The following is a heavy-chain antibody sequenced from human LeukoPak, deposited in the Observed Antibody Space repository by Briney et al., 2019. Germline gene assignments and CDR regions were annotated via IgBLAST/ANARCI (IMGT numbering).Heavy chain of an antibody. CDR2: FDPEDGET. V-gene: IGHV1-24*01. Sequence: GASVKVSCKVSGYTLTELSMHWVRQAPGKGLEWMGGFDPEDGETIYAQKFQGRVTTTEDTSTDTAYMELSSLRSEDTAVYYCATEGSYDYVWGSYRAYFDYWGQGTLVTVSS. CDR3: ATEGSYDYVWGSYRAYFDY. D-gene: IGHD3-16*02. J-gene: IGHJ4*02. CDR1: GYTLTELS.